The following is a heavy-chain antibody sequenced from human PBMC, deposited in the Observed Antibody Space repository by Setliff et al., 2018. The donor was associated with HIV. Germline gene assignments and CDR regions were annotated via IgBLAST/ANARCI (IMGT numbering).Heavy chain of an antibody. CDR2: IYPRDSAP. Sequence: PGESLKISCKTSGYEFAYYCIGWVRQMPGKGLEWMGIIYPRDSAPKYSSSFQGQVTISTDMSVNTAYLQWNSLKTSDTAMYYCATMIRGVPMDYWGQGTLVTVSS. J-gene: IGHJ4*02. V-gene: IGHV5-51*01. CDR1: GYEFAYYC. CDR3: ATMIRGVPMDY. D-gene: IGHD3-10*01.